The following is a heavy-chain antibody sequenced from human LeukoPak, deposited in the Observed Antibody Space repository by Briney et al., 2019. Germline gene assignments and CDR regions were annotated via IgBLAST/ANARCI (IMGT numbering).Heavy chain of an antibody. CDR1: GYTITSYG. D-gene: IGHD3-22*01. J-gene: IGHJ4*02. V-gene: IGHV1-18*01. CDR2: ISAYNGNT. Sequence: ASVKVSCTASGYTITSYGISWVRQAPGQGLEWMGWISAYNGNTNYAQKLQGRVTMTTDTSTSTAYMELRSLRSDDTAVYYCARGLRDSSGPTFDYWGQGTLVTVSS. CDR3: ARGLRDSSGPTFDY.